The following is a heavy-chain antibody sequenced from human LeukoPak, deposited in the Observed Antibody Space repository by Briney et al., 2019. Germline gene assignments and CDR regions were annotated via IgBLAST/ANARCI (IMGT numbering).Heavy chain of an antibody. CDR3: AKDGAYSGYDPGAYFDY. Sequence: GGSLRLSCAASGFTFSRYAMSWVRQAPGKGLEWVSAISGSGGSTYYADSVKGRFTISRDNSKNTLYLQMNSLRAEDTAVYYCAKDGAYSGYDPGAYFDYWGQGTLVTVSS. D-gene: IGHD5-12*01. J-gene: IGHJ4*02. CDR2: ISGSGGST. CDR1: GFTFSRYA. V-gene: IGHV3-23*01.